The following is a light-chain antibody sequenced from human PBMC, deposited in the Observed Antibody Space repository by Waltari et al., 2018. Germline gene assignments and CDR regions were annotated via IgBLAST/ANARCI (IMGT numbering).Light chain of an antibody. CDR2: HAS. J-gene: IGKJ1*01. CDR1: QSVSRT. CDR3: QKYGTLPGT. Sequence: EIVLTQSPGTLSLSPGERATLPCRASQSVSRTLAWYQQKPDQAPRLLIYHASSRAPGVPDRFNGSGSGTDFSLTISRLEPEDFAVYYCQKYGTLPGTFGQGTNVEIK. V-gene: IGKV3-20*01.